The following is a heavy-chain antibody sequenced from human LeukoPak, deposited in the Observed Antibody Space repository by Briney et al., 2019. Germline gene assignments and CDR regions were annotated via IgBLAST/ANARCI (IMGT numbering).Heavy chain of an antibody. Sequence: PGGSLRLSCAASGLAFSAYKIHWVRQAPRKGLVWVSRISTDGYTTDYADFVQGRFTASRDNTKNTWSLEMNSLRAEDTAVYYCAKDGGLWVSAHWGDSWGRGTLVTVSS. CDR2: ISTDGYTT. CDR3: AKDGGLWVSAHWGDS. J-gene: IGHJ4*02. D-gene: IGHD7-27*01. CDR1: GLAFSAYK. V-gene: IGHV3-74*01.